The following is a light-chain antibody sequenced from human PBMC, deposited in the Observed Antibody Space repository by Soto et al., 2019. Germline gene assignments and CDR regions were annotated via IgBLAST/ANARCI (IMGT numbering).Light chain of an antibody. Sequence: DIQMTQSPSSLSASVGDRVTITCRPSQSIDNFLTCYQQKPGKAPNLLIYAASSLQSGVSSRFSGSGSGTDFTLTISSLQPEDSATYYCQQSYSLPYTFGQGTKVEIK. J-gene: IGKJ2*01. V-gene: IGKV1-39*01. CDR2: AAS. CDR1: QSIDNF. CDR3: QQSYSLPYT.